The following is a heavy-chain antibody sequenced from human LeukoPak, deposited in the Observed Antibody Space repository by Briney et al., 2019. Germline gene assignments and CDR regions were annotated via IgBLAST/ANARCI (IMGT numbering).Heavy chain of an antibody. V-gene: IGHV1-2*06. J-gene: IGHJ5*02. CDR2: INPNSGGT. CDR1: GYTFTGYY. CDR3: ARTYRSITMVRGVTVNWFDP. D-gene: IGHD3-10*01. Sequence: ASVKVSCKASGYTFTGYYMHWVRQAPGQGLEWMGRINPNSGGTNYAQKFQGRVTMTRDTSISTAYMELSRLRSDDTAVYYCARTYRSITMVRGVTVNWFDPWGQGTLVTVSS.